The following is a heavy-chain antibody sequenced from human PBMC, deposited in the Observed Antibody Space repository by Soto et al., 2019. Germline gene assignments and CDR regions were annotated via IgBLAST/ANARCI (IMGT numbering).Heavy chain of an antibody. V-gene: IGHV1-18*01. Sequence: QIHLVQSGPEVKEPGASVKVSCKASGYTFSDRGISWVRQAPGQGLEWMGWVSTYSDITNYAQKFQGRVSMTTDTSTNTAYMEPRSLRSDDTAVYYCAINYDSRGYEDLDYWGQGSLVTVSS. D-gene: IGHD3-22*01. CDR1: GYTFSDRG. J-gene: IGHJ4*02. CDR2: VSTYSDIT. CDR3: AINYDSRGYEDLDY.